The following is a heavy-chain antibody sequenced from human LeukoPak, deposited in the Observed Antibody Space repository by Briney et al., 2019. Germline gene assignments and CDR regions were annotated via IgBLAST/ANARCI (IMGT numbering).Heavy chain of an antibody. Sequence: SETLSLTCTVAGRSISYHYWSWIRQPPGKGLEWIGQIYYSGGTKYNPSLKSRVTISVDTSKSQFSLSLSSLTAADTAMYYCARKKYGGSHDYGGQGTLVTVSS. CDR1: GRSISYHY. V-gene: IGHV4-59*11. J-gene: IGHJ4*02. D-gene: IGHD1-26*01. CDR2: IYYSGGT. CDR3: ARKKYGGSHDY.